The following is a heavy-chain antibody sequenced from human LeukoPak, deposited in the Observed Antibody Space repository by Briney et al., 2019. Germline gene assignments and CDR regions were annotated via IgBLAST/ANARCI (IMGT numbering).Heavy chain of an antibody. Sequence: SETLSPTCTVCCGSISSGIYCWSWIRQPAGKGLEWIGRIYSSGNTNYNPSRKSRVTISVDTSKNQFSLKLSSGTAADTAMYYCGRDLNGVTDPWGQGTLVTVSS. CDR2: IYSSGNT. V-gene: IGHV4-61*02. CDR3: GRDLNGVTDP. CDR1: CGSISSGIYC. J-gene: IGHJ5*02. D-gene: IGHD3-16*02.